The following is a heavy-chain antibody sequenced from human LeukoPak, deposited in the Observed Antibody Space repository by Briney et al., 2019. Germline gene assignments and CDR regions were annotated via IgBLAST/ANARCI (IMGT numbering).Heavy chain of an antibody. CDR1: GYTFTSYG. CDR3: ARGAYDSSGYYPLHFDY. Sequence: ASVKVSCKASGYTFTSYGISWVRQAPGQGLEWMGWISAYNGNTNYAQKLQGRVTMTTDTSTSTAYMELRSLRSDDTAGYYCARGAYDSSGYYPLHFDYWGQGTLVTVSS. J-gene: IGHJ4*02. D-gene: IGHD3-22*01. V-gene: IGHV1-18*01. CDR2: ISAYNGNT.